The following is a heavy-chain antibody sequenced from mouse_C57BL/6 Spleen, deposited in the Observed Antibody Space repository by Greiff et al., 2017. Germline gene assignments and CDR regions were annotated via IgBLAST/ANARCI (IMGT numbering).Heavy chain of an antibody. Sequence: QVQLQQPGAELVKPGASVKLSCKASGYTFTSYWMHWVKQRPGRGLEWIGRIDPNSGGTKYNEKFKSKATLTVDKSSSTAYMQLSSLTSEDSAVYDCAREPNYYGNQWNAMGCWGNGASVTVAT. CDR2: IDPNSGGT. V-gene: IGHV1-72*01. D-gene: IGHD1-1*02. CDR1: GYTFTSYW. CDR3: AREPNYYGNQWNAMGC. J-gene: IGHJ4*01.